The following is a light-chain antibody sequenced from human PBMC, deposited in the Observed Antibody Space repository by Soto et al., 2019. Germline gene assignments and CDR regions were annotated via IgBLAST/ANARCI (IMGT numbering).Light chain of an antibody. CDR1: QSVSSN. CDR2: GAS. Sequence: EIVMTQSPATLSVSPGDRATLSCRASQSVSSNLAWYQQKPGQAPKLLIYGASTRATGIPARFSGSGSGTEFTLTISSLHPEDFAVYFCQRYNNWPPFTFGHGTKLEIK. V-gene: IGKV3-15*01. J-gene: IGKJ2*01. CDR3: QRYNNWPPFT.